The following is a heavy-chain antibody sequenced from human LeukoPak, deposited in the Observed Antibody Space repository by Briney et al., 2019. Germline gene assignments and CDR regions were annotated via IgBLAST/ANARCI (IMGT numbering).Heavy chain of an antibody. J-gene: IGHJ6*02. V-gene: IGHV5-51*01. CDR3: ARRGTGAEGMDV. CDR1: GSSFTSYW. Sequence: GASLQISCAGSGSSFTSYWIAWVRQLPGEGLEWMGIIYPGDSDTRYSPSFQGQVTISADKSISTAYLQWSSLKASDTAMYYCARRGTGAEGMDVWGQGTTVTVSS. D-gene: IGHD3-16*01. CDR2: IYPGDSDT.